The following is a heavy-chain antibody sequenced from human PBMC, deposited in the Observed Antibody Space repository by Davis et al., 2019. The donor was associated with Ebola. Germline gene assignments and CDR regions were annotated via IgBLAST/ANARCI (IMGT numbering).Heavy chain of an antibody. D-gene: IGHD3-16*01. CDR2: IYYSGST. V-gene: IGHV4-59*11. CDR1: GFTFSSHS. CDR3: ASRHYGNWYFDL. J-gene: IGHJ2*01. Sequence: MPGGSLRLSCAASGFTFSSHSMNWVRQAPGKGLEWIGYIYYSGSTNYNPSLKSRVTISVDTSKNQFSLKLSSVTAADTAVYYCASRHYGNWYFDLWGRGTLVTVSS.